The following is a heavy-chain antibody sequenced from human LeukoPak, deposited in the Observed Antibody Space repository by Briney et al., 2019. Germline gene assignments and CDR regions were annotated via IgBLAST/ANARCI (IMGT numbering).Heavy chain of an antibody. Sequence: PGGSLRLSCAASGFTFSDYYMSWIRQAPGKGLEWVSYISSSSSYTNYADSVKGRFTISRDNAKNSLYLQMNSLRAEDTAVYYCARVVWGFGELSTYYFDYWGQGTLVTVSS. CDR3: ARVVWGFGELSTYYFDY. V-gene: IGHV3-11*06. CDR1: GFTFSDYY. CDR2: ISSSSSYT. J-gene: IGHJ4*02. D-gene: IGHD3-10*01.